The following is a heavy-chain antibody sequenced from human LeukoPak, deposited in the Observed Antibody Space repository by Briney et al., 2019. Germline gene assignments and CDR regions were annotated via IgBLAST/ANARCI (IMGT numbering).Heavy chain of an antibody. J-gene: IGHJ4*02. CDR2: IYYSGSS. CDR1: GVSISSGAYY. Sequence: SETLSLTCTVSGVSISSGAYYWNWIRQHPGKGLKWIGYIYYSGSSYYNPSLKSRVTISVDTSKNQFSLKLTSVTAADTAVYYCASALTHSMTPLDYWGQGTLVTVSS. V-gene: IGHV4-31*03. CDR3: ASALTHSMTPLDY.